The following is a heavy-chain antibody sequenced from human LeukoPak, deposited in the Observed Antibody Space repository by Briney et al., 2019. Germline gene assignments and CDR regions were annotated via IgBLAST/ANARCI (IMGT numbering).Heavy chain of an antibody. CDR3: ATYYGDYVPNYYYYGMDV. V-gene: IGHV1-69*04. Sequence: GASVKVSCKASGGTFSSYAISWVRQAPGQGLEWMGRIIPILGIANYAQKLQGRVTITADKSTSTAYMELSSLRSEDTAVYYYATYYGDYVPNYYYYGMDVWGQGTTVTVSS. J-gene: IGHJ6*02. D-gene: IGHD4-17*01. CDR2: IIPILGIA. CDR1: GGTFSSYA.